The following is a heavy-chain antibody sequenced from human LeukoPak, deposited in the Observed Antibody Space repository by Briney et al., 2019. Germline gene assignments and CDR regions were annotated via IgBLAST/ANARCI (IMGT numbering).Heavy chain of an antibody. V-gene: IGHV4-39*07. CDR2: INYSGTT. CDR3: ARVVSYYASGVWYFDL. Sequence: PSETLSLTCTVPGGSISSSSFYWGWIRQPPGKGLEWIGNINYSGTTYYNPSLKSRVNISIDVSKNQFSLKLISVTAADTAVYYCARVVSYYASGVWYFDLWGRGTLVTVSS. J-gene: IGHJ2*01. CDR1: GGSISSSSFY. D-gene: IGHD3-10*01.